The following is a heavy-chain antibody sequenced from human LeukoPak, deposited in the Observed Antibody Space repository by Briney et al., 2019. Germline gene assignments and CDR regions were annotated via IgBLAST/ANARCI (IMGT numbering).Heavy chain of an antibody. V-gene: IGHV1-8*02. D-gene: IGHD6-19*01. CDR1: GYTFTSYG. CDR3: ARGSGSGGYPIDS. J-gene: IGHJ4*02. Sequence: ASVKVSCKASGYTFTSYGISWVRQAPGQGLEWMGWMNPNSGDTAYAQKFQGRVTMTMNTSIITAYMELSSLRSEDTAIYYCARGSGSGGYPIDSWGQGTLVTVSS. CDR2: MNPNSGDT.